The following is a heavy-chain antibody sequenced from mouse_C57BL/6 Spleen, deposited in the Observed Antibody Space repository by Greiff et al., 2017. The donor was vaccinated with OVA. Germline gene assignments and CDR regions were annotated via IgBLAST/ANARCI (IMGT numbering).Heavy chain of an antibody. D-gene: IGHD2-10*02. CDR3: AREGYGNQFAY. Sequence: QVQLQQSGPELVKPGASVKISCKASGYAFSSSWMNWVKQRPGKGLEWIGRIYPGDGDTNYNGKFKGKATLTADKSSSTAYMQLSSLTSEDSAVYFCAREGYGNQFAYWGQGTLVTVSA. CDR2: IYPGDGDT. CDR1: GYAFSSSW. J-gene: IGHJ3*01. V-gene: IGHV1-82*01.